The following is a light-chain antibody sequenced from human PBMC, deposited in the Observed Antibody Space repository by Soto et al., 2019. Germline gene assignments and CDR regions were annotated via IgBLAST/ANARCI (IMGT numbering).Light chain of an antibody. CDR3: AAWDDSLRVVV. V-gene: IGLV1-47*01. CDR2: RDN. Sequence: QSVLTQPPSASATPGQRVTISCSGSTSNIEKFYVYWYQQLPGTAPKLLVYRDNQRPSRVPDRFSGSKSGTSASLAISGLRSDDEADYYCAAWDDSLRVVVFGGGTKLTVL. CDR1: TSNIEKFY. J-gene: IGLJ2*01.